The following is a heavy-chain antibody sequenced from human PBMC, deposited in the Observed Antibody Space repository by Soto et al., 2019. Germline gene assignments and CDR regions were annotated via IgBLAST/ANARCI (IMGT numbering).Heavy chain of an antibody. CDR3: ARATPGQLLRRFAFDI. Sequence: ASVKVSCKASVYTLTSYDINWVRQATRQGLEWMGWMNPNSGNTGYAQKFQGRVTMTRNTSISTAYMELSSLRSEDTAVYYCARATPGQLLRRFAFDIWGQGTMVTVSS. V-gene: IGHV1-8*01. CDR2: MNPNSGNT. J-gene: IGHJ3*02. D-gene: IGHD2-15*01. CDR1: VYTLTSYD.